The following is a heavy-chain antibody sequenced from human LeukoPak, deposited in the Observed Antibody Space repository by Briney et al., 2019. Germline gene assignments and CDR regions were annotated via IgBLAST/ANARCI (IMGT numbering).Heavy chain of an antibody. Sequence: PGGSLRLSCAASGFTFSSYSMNWVRQAPGKGLEWVSSISSSSSYIYYADSVKGRFTISRDNAKNSLYLQMNSLRAEDTAVYYCARVSSGYSSGWYPGAFDYWGQGTLVTVSS. CDR2: ISSSSSYI. CDR1: GFTFSSYS. V-gene: IGHV3-21*01. J-gene: IGHJ4*02. CDR3: ARVSSGYSSGWYPGAFDY. D-gene: IGHD6-19*01.